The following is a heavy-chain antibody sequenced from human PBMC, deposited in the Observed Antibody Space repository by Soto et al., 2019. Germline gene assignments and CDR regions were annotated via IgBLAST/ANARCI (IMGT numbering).Heavy chain of an antibody. Sequence: PGGSLRLSCTASGFTFGDYAMSWVRQAPGKGLEWVGFIRSKAYGGTTEYAASVKGRLTSSRDDSKSIAYLQMNSLKTEDTAVYYCTRDSERQLLYYYYYGMDVWGQGTTVTVSS. CDR3: TRDSERQLLYYYYYGMDV. CDR2: IRSKAYGGTT. CDR1: GFTFGDYA. J-gene: IGHJ6*02. V-gene: IGHV3-49*04. D-gene: IGHD2-2*01.